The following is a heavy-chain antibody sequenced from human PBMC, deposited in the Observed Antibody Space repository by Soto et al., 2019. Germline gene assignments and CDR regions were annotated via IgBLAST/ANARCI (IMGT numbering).Heavy chain of an antibody. V-gene: IGHV1-69*02. CDR3: ARLFCSGGSCYLRDAFDI. CDR2: IIPILGIA. J-gene: IGHJ3*02. D-gene: IGHD2-15*01. Sequence: GASVKVSCKASGGTFSSYTISWVRQAPGQGLEWMGRIIPILGIANYAQKFQGRVAITADKSTSTAYMELSSLRSEDTAVYYCARLFCSGGSCYLRDAFDIWGQGTMVTVSS. CDR1: GGTFSSYT.